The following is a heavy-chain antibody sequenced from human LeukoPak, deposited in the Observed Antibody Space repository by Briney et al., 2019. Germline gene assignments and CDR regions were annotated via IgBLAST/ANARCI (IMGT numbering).Heavy chain of an antibody. CDR2: INPNSGGT. CDR3: ARGRPSTYSSSWTGVWGKAAFDN. D-gene: IGHD6-13*01. Sequence: ASVKVSCKASGYTFTGYYMHWVRQAPGQGLEWMGWINPNSGGTNYAQKFQGWVTMTRDTSISTAYMELSRLRSDDTAVYYCARGRPSTYSSSWTGVWGKAAFDNWGQGTMVTVSS. V-gene: IGHV1-2*04. CDR1: GYTFTGYY. J-gene: IGHJ3*02.